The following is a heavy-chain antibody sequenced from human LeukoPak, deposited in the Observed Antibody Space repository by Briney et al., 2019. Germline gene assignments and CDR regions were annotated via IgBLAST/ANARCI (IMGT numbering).Heavy chain of an antibody. V-gene: IGHV4-38-2*02. Sequence: SSETLSLTCTVSGYSISSGYYWGWIRQPPGKGLEWIGSIYHSGSTYYNPSLKSRVTISVDTSKNQFSLKLSSVTAADTAIYYCGRLIVEPAPMYYYYIDVWGKGTTVTVSS. CDR1: GYSISSGYY. CDR2: IYHSGST. CDR3: GRLIVEPAPMYYYYIDV. D-gene: IGHD2-2*01. J-gene: IGHJ6*03.